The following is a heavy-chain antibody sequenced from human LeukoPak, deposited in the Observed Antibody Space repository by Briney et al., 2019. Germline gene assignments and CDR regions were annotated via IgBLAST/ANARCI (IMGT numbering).Heavy chain of an antibody. D-gene: IGHD3-10*01. CDR1: GDSVSNGNYY. Sequence: SETLSLTCTVSGDSVSNGNYYWSWLRQPPGKALEWIGYIYYTGKTYYNPSLEGRVTILVDTSRNHFSVKLSSVTAADMAVYYCARSQNYYGSGDYWSQGTLVTVSS. V-gene: IGHV4-61*03. CDR3: ARSQNYYGSGDY. CDR2: IYYTGKT. J-gene: IGHJ4*02.